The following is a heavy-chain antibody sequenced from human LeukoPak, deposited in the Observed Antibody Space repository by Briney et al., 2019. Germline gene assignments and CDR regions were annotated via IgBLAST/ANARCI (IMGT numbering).Heavy chain of an antibody. Sequence: SETLSLTCTVSGDSISSGGYYWSWIRQRPGEGLEWIGYIYYSGNTYYTPSLKSRVTISLDTSKNQFSLKLSFVTAADTAVYYCAKYDYYDSSGYFYAGDWGQGTLVTVSS. D-gene: IGHD3-22*01. CDR1: GDSISSGGYY. CDR3: AKYDYYDSSGYFYAGD. CDR2: IYYSGNT. V-gene: IGHV4-31*03. J-gene: IGHJ4*02.